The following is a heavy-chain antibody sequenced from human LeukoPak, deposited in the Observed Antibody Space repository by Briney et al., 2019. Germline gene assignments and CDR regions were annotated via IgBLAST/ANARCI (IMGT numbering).Heavy chain of an antibody. V-gene: IGHV1-2*02. D-gene: IGHD2-15*01. CDR3: ARTLGYCSGGSCYYFDY. CDR2: INPNSGGT. Sequence: ASVKVSCKASGYTFTGYYIHWVRQAPGQGLEWMGWINPNSGGTNYAQKFQGRVTMTRDPSTSTAYMELSRLRSDDTAVYYCARTLGYCSGGSCYYFDYWGQGTLVTVSS. CDR1: GYTFTGYY. J-gene: IGHJ4*02.